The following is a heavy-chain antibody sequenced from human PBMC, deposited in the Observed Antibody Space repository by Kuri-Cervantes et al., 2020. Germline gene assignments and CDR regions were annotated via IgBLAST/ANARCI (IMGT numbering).Heavy chain of an antibody. V-gene: IGHV3-30-3*01. J-gene: IGHJ6*02. D-gene: IGHD1-1*01. Sequence: GESLKISCAASGFTFSSYAMHWVRQAPGRGLEWVAVISYDGSNKYYADSVKGRFTISRDNSKNTLYLQMNSLRAEDTALYYCAKGPPSTTGTHYGMDFWGQGTTVTVSS. CDR1: GFTFSSYA. CDR2: ISYDGSNK. CDR3: AKGPPSTTGTHYGMDF.